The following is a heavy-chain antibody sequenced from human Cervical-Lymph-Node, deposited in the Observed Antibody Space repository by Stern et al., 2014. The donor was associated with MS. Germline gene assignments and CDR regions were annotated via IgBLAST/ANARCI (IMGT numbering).Heavy chain of an antibody. CDR1: GFSLTTSGVG. CDR2: IYWEYDK. J-gene: IGHJ5*02. V-gene: IGHV2-5*02. Sequence: QITLKESGPTLVKPTQTLTLTCTFSGFSLTTSGVGVGWIRKPPGKALEWLALIYWEYDKLYRPSLKGRLTITKDTSKNQVVLTMTNVDPVDTATYYCAHSSSFVTTRPNWFDPWGQGTLVTVSS. D-gene: IGHD1-1*01. CDR3: AHSSSFVTTRPNWFDP.